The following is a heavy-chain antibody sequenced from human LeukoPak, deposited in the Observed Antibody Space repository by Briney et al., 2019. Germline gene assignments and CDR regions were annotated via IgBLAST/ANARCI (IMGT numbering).Heavy chain of an antibody. CDR1: GFTFSSYA. J-gene: IGHJ4*02. V-gene: IGHV3-23*01. CDR2: ISGSGGST. CDR3: AKSPRIVGAIPNDY. Sequence: GGSLRLSCAASGFTFSSYAMSWVRQAPGKGLERVSAISGSGGSTYYADSVKGRFTISRGNSKNTLYLQMNSLRAEGTAVYYCAKSPRIVGAIPNDYWGQGTLVTVSS. D-gene: IGHD1-26*01.